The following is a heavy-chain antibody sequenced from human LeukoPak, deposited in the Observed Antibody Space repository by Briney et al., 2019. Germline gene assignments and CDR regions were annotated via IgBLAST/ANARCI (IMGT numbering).Heavy chain of an antibody. CDR2: IYSGGNT. V-gene: IGHV3-53*01. D-gene: IGHD4-23*01. Sequence: GGSLRLSCAASGFTVSSNYMSWVRQAPGKGLEWVSVIYSGGNTYYADSVKGRFTISRDSSKNTLHLQMNSLRAEDTAMYYCARDKDGGWFDPWGQGTLVTVSS. CDR3: ARDKDGGWFDP. CDR1: GFTVSSNY. J-gene: IGHJ5*02.